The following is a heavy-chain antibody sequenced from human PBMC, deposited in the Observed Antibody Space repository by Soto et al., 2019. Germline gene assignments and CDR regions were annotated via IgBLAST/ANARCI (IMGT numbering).Heavy chain of an antibody. CDR1: GYSFTSYW. CDR3: ARSTVSIEYYYDSSGYLPFDY. CDR2: IYPGDSDT. J-gene: IGHJ4*02. D-gene: IGHD3-22*01. V-gene: IGHV5-51*01. Sequence: GESLKISCKGSGYSFTSYWIGWVRQMPGKGLEWMGIIYPGDSDTRYSPSFQGQVTISADKSISTAYLQWSSLKASDTAMYYCARSTVSIEYYYDSSGYLPFDYWGQGTLVTVSS.